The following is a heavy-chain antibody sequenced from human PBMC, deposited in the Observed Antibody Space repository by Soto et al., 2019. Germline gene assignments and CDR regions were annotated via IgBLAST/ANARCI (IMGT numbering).Heavy chain of an antibody. D-gene: IGHD2-15*01. CDR3: ASVGYCSGGSCYTNAFDI. CDR1: GGSISSSSYY. CDR2: IYYSGGT. J-gene: IGHJ3*02. V-gene: IGHV4-39*01. Sequence: QLQLQESGPGLVKPSETLSLTCTVSGGSISSSSYYWGWIRQPPGKGLEWIGSIYYSGGTYYNPSLKSRVTISVDTSKNQFSLKLSSVTAADTAVYYCASVGYCSGGSCYTNAFDIWGQGTMVTVSS.